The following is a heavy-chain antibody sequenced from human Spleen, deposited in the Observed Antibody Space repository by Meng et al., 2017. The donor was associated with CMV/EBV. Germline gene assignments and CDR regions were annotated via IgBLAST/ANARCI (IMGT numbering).Heavy chain of an antibody. CDR1: GGSFSGYY. J-gene: IGHJ5*02. V-gene: IGHV4-34*01. Sequence: QVQLQQWGAGLLKPSETLSLNCAVYGGSFSGYYWSWIRQPPGKGLEWIGEINHSGSTNYNPSLKSRVTISVDTSKNQFSLKLSSVTAADTAVYYCASFSVTWGQGTLVTVSS. D-gene: IGHD4-17*01. CDR2: INHSGST. CDR3: ASFSVT.